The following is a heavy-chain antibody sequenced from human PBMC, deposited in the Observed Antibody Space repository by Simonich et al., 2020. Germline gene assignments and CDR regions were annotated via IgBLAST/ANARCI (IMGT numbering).Heavy chain of an antibody. V-gene: IGHV3-9*01. CDR1: GFTFDDYA. CDR2: SGVNSGSK. J-gene: IGHJ1*01. Sequence: EVQLVESGGGLVQPGRSLRLSCAASGFTFDDYAMHWVRQAPGKGLVWASVSGVNSGSKGYSDSVKGRFTISRDNAKNSLYLQMNSLRAEDTALYYCAKDVAAAGTEYFQHWGQGTLVTVSS. D-gene: IGHD6-13*01. CDR3: AKDVAAAGTEYFQH.